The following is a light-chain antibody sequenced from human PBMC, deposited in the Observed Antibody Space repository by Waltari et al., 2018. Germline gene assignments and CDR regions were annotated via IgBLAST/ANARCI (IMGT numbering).Light chain of an antibody. CDR3: QQYDDWPRT. V-gene: IGKV3-15*01. J-gene: IGKJ1*01. Sequence: EIVMTQPPASLSVSPGYRVTPSCRASQSVGTSLAWYQQRPGRAPRLLVYRASTRASDIPARFSGSGSGTDFTLSISTLQSEDFAVYYCQQYDDWPRTFGQGTKVEIK. CDR1: QSVGTS. CDR2: RAS.